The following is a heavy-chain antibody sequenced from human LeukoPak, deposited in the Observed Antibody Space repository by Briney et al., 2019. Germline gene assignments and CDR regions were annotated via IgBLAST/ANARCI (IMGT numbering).Heavy chain of an antibody. D-gene: IGHD3-10*01. V-gene: IGHV3-64*01. CDR3: ARGTIRGVAYNWFDP. CDR2: ISGSGGST. CDR1: GFTFSNYA. Sequence: GGSLRLSCAASGFTFSNYAMSWVRQAPGKGPEWVSGISGSGGSTYYANSVKGRFTISRDNSKNTLYLQMGSLRAEDMAVYYCARGTIRGVAYNWFDPWGQGTLVTVSS. J-gene: IGHJ5*02.